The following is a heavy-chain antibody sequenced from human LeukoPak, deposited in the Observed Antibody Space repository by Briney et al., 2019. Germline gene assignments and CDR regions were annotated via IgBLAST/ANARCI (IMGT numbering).Heavy chain of an antibody. J-gene: IGHJ1*01. Sequence: GSLRLSCAASGYTFSSFWIHWVRQAPGKGLEWVARIDSDGSGTRYADSVKGRFTISRDNAKNTLYLQMNSLRAEDTAVYDCARVLSADSPGFQHWGQGTLVTVSS. CDR1: GYTFSSFW. CDR3: ARVLSADSPGFQH. V-gene: IGHV3-74*01. D-gene: IGHD3-22*01. CDR2: IDSDGSGT.